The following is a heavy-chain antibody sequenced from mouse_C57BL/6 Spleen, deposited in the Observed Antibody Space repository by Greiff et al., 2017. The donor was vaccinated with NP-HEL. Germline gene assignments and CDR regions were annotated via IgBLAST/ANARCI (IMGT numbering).Heavy chain of an antibody. V-gene: IGHV1-42*01. D-gene: IGHD4-1*01. CDR2: INPSTGGT. CDR1: GYSFTGYY. J-gene: IGHJ1*03. CDR3: ARRLGPGYFDV. Sequence: VQLKESGPELVKPGASVKISCKASGYSFTGYYMNWVKQSPEKSLEWIGEINPSTGGTTYNQKFKAKATLTVDKSSSTAYMQLKSLTSEDSAVYYCARRLGPGYFDVWGTGTTVTVSS.